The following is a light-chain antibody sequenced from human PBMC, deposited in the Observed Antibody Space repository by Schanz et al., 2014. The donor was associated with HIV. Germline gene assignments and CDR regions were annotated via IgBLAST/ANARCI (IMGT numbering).Light chain of an antibody. J-gene: IGLJ3*02. CDR2: ANN. V-gene: IGLV1-44*01. CDR1: SSNVGSNT. CDR3: AAWDGSLNVWV. Sequence: QSVLTQPPSASGTPGQRVTISCSGSSSNVGSNTVNWYQHLPGTAPKLLMYANNQRASGVPDRFSGSGSGTSASLAITGLRSEDEADYYCAAWDGSLNVWVFRGGTKLTVL.